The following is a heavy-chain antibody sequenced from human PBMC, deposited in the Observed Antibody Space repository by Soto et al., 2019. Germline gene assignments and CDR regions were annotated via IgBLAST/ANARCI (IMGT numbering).Heavy chain of an antibody. Sequence: EVQLVESGGGLVKPGGSLSLSCAASGLTFSSYSMNWFRQAPGKGLAWVSSISSSSSYIYYADSVKGRFTISRDNAKNSLYLQTNSLRAEDTAVYYCARERFWGQGTLVTVSS. V-gene: IGHV3-21*01. CDR3: ARERF. J-gene: IGHJ4*02. CDR1: GLTFSSYS. CDR2: ISSSSSYI.